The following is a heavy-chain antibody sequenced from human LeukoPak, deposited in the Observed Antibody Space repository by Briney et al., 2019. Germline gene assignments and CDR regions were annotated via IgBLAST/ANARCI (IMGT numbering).Heavy chain of an antibody. J-gene: IGHJ4*02. CDR2: IKQDGSEK. D-gene: IGHD6-13*01. CDR1: GFTFSSYW. Sequence: GGSLRLSCAASGFTFSSYWMSWVRQAPGKGLGWVANIKQDGSEKYYVDSVKGRFTISRDNAKNSLYLQMNSLRAEDTAVYYCASIAAAGGFDYWGQGTLVTVSS. CDR3: ASIAAAGGFDY. V-gene: IGHV3-7*01.